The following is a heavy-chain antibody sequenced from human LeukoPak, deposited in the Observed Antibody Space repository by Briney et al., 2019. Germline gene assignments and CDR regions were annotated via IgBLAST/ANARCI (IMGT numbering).Heavy chain of an antibody. V-gene: IGHV4-4*07. CDR3: ARGGSSWYNWFDP. Sequence: PSETLSLTCTVSGGSISSHYWSWIRQPAGKGLEWIGRIYSSGSTNYSPSLKGRVTMSVDTSKNQFSLKLTSVTAADTAMYYCARGGSSWYNWFDPWGQGTQVTVSS. CDR1: GGSISSHY. CDR2: IYSSGST. D-gene: IGHD6-13*01. J-gene: IGHJ5*02.